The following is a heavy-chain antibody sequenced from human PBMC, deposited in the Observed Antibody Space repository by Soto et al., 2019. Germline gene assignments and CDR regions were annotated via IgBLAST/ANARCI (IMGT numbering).Heavy chain of an antibody. D-gene: IGHD1-1*01. CDR1: GYTFTSYG. CDR3: GRGRYGDY. CDR2: ISAHNGNT. J-gene: IGHJ4*02. V-gene: IGHV1-18*01. Sequence: QVHLVQSGAEVKKPGASVKVSCKGSGYTFTSYGITWVRQAPGQGLEWMGWISAHNGNTDYAERLQGRVTVTRDTSPRTAYMERRSQRSDRTGVYYCGRGRYGDYWGQGALVTVS.